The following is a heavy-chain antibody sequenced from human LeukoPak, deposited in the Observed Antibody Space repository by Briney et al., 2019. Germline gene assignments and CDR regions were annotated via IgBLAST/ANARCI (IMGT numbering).Heavy chain of an antibody. Sequence: ASVKVSCKASGYTFTSYDINWLRQATGQGLEWMGWMNPNSGNTGYAQKFQGRVTMTRNTSMSTAYMELSSLRSEDTAVYYCAIRTHVDIVATLGERVKKGLDYCGQGTPVTVSS. CDR2: MNPNSGNT. D-gene: IGHD5-12*01. V-gene: IGHV1-8*01. J-gene: IGHJ4*02. CDR1: GYTFTSYD. CDR3: AIRTHVDIVATLGERVKKGLDY.